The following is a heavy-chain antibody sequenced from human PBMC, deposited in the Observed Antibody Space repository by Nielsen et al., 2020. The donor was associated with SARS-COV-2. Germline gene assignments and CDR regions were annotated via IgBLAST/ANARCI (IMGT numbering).Heavy chain of an antibody. CDR1: GFMFSTYA. J-gene: IGHJ4*02. CDR2: ITGSGGRT. CDR3: AKAFRSSDWVRAATDF. V-gene: IGHV3-23*01. Sequence: GESLKISCAASGFMFSTYAMSWVRQAPGKGLEWVSGITGSGGRTHSADSVEGRFTISRDNSKNTLYLQMNSLRAEDTAVYYCAKAFRSSDWVRAATDFWGQGTPVTVSS. D-gene: IGHD6-25*01.